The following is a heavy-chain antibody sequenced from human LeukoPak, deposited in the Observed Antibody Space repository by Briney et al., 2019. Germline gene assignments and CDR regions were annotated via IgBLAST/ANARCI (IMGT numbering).Heavy chain of an antibody. CDR3: ARGSQNSVYGSGNRRYYAFDV. CDR1: GGSFSGYY. V-gene: IGHV4-34*01. CDR2: ITQSGST. J-gene: IGHJ6*02. Sequence: SETLSLTCAVYGGSFSGYYWSWIRQPPGKGLEWIGEITQSGSTNYNPSLKSRVTTSVDMFENQFSLKVNSVTAADTAVYFCARGSQNSVYGSGNRRYYAFDVWGQGTTVSVSS. D-gene: IGHD3-10*01.